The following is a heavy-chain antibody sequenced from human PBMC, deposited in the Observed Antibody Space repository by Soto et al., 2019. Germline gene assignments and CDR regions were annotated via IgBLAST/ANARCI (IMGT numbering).Heavy chain of an antibody. CDR2: IKSKTDGGTT. Sequence: SMRVCYAAAECTCNNPGRRCVRQAPGKGLEWVGRIKSKTDGGTTEYAAPVKGRFTISRDDSKNTLYLQMNSLKTEDTAVYYCIVSPYYYDSSGSNPVWPYWGQRTLVTVSS. V-gene: IGHV3-15*01. J-gene: IGHJ1*01. D-gene: IGHD3-22*01. CDR1: ECTCNNPG. CDR3: IVSPYYYDSSGSNPVWPY.